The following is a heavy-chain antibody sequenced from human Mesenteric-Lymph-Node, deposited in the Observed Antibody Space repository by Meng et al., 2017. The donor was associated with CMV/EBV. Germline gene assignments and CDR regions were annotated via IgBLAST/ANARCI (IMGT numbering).Heavy chain of an antibody. CDR2: IYGTGIT. J-gene: IGHJ4*02. CDR3: AKSRSSTPGIVDD. CDR1: GVSVTSGAYH. Sequence: QGLLEESGPGLVKPSETLSLTCIVSGVSVTSGAYHWSWIRQSPGKGLEWIGYIYGTGITIYNPSLKSRVTILLETSKNQFSLKLNSVTTADTAVYYCAKSRSSTPGIVDDWGQGTLVTVSS. D-gene: IGHD2/OR15-2a*01. V-gene: IGHV4-61*08.